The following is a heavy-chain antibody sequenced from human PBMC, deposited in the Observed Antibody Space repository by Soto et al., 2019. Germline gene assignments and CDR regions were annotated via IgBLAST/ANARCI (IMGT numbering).Heavy chain of an antibody. CDR2: ISYDGSNK. CDR1: GFTFSSYG. D-gene: IGHD3-9*01. J-gene: IGHJ4*02. Sequence: GGSLRLSCAASGFTFSSYGMHWVRQAPGKGLEWVAVISYDGSNKYYADSVKGRFTISRDNSKNTLYLQMNSLRAEDTAVYYCATGILGSNRDYWGQGTLVT. V-gene: IGHV3-30*03. CDR3: ATGILGSNRDY.